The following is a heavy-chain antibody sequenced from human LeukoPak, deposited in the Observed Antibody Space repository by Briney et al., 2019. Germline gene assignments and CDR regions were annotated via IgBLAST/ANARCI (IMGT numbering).Heavy chain of an antibody. CDR3: ARVNYDRRNWFDP. CDR1: GFTFSSYW. Sequence: PGGSLRLSCAASGFTFSSYWMHWVRQAPGKGLVWVSRINSDGSSTSYADSVKGRFTISRDNAKNTLYLQMNSLRAEDTAVYYCARVNYDRRNWFDPWGQGTLVTVSS. V-gene: IGHV3-74*01. CDR2: INSDGSST. J-gene: IGHJ5*02. D-gene: IGHD3-16*01.